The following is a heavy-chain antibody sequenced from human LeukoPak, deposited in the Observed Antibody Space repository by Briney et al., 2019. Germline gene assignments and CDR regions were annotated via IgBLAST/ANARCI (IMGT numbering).Heavy chain of an antibody. D-gene: IGHD3-10*01. Sequence: GGSLRLSCAASGFTFSSYGMHWVRQAPGKGLEWVAFIRYDGSNKYYADSVKGRFTISRDNSKNTLYLQMSSLRAEDTAVYYCAKTGTYYYGSGSYTFDYWGQGTLVTVSS. CDR1: GFTFSSYG. J-gene: IGHJ4*02. V-gene: IGHV3-30*02. CDR3: AKTGTYYYGSGSYTFDY. CDR2: IRYDGSNK.